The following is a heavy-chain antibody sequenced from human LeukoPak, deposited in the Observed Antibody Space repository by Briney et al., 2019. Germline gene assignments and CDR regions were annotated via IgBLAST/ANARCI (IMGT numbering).Heavy chain of an antibody. J-gene: IGHJ4*02. V-gene: IGHV4-34*01. Sequence: SETLSLTCAVYGGSFSGYYWSWIRQPPVKGLEWIGEINHSGSTNYDPSLRSRVTISEDTSKNLFYLKLTSVTAADTAVYYCARNVGWYTHDSWGQGTLVTVSS. CDR3: ARNVGWYTHDS. D-gene: IGHD6-19*01. CDR1: GGSFSGYY. CDR2: INHSGST.